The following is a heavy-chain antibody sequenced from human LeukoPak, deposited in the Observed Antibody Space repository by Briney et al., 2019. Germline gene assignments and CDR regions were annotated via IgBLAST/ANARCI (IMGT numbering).Heavy chain of an antibody. CDR1: GGTFSSYA. V-gene: IGHV1-69*10. CDR3: ARGDSSGSYYPDY. Sequence: GASVKVSCKASGGTFSSYAISWVRQAPGQGLEWMGGIIPIFGIANYAQKFQGRVTITADKSTSTAYMELSSLRSEDTAVYYCARGDSSGSYYPDYWGQGTLVTVSS. CDR2: IIPIFGIA. D-gene: IGHD1-26*01. J-gene: IGHJ4*02.